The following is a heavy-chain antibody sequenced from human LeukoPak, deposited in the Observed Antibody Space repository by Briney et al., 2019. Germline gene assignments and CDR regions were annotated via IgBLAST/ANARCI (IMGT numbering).Heavy chain of an antibody. V-gene: IGHV3-30*02. D-gene: IGHD3-9*01. CDR2: IRYDGTNK. CDR3: AKNVGTDYYSVYFQH. CDR1: GFTFSSYG. Sequence: GGSLRLSCAASGFTFSSYGMHWVRQAPGKGLEWVAFIRYDGTNKYYADSVKGRFTISRDNSKNTLYLQMNSLRAEDTAVYYCAKNVGTDYYSVYFQHWGQGTLVTVSS. J-gene: IGHJ1*01.